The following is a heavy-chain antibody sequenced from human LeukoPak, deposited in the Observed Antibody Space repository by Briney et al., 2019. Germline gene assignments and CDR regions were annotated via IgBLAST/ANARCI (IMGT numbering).Heavy chain of an antibody. V-gene: IGHV1-2*02. CDR2: INPNSGGT. J-gene: IGHJ4*02. CDR3: ARGRLERRVGFFY. CDR1: GYTFTVYY. D-gene: IGHD1-1*01. Sequence: ASVKVSCKASGYTFTVYYMHWVRQAPGQGLEWMGWINPNSGGTNYAQKFQGRVTITRDTSISTAYMELSRLRSDDTAVYYCARGRLERRVGFFYWGQGTLVTVSS.